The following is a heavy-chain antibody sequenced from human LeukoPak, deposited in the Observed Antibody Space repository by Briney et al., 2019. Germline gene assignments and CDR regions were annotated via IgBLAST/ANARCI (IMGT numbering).Heavy chain of an antibody. Sequence: ASVKVSCMASGYTFTGYYMHWVRQAPGQRREWMGWINPNSGGTNYAQKFQGRVTMTRDTSISTAYMELSRLRSDDTAVYYCARDGTYCYDSSGYYPFDYWGQGTLVTVSS. V-gene: IGHV1-2*02. D-gene: IGHD3-22*01. J-gene: IGHJ4*02. CDR2: INPNSGGT. CDR3: ARDGTYCYDSSGYYPFDY. CDR1: GYTFTGYY.